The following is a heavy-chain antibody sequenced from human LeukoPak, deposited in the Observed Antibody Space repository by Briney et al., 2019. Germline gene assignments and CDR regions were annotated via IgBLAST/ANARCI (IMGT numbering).Heavy chain of an antibody. CDR3: ARDWGGDFLIGSYYNY. J-gene: IGHJ4*02. V-gene: IGHV1-3*01. Sequence: GASVKVSCKASGYTFTSYAMHWVRQAPGQRLEWMGWINAGNGNTKYSQKFQGRVTITRDTSASTAYMELSSLRSEDTAVYYCARDWGGDFLIGSYYNYWGQGTLVTVSS. CDR1: GYTFTSYA. CDR2: INAGNGNT. D-gene: IGHD1-26*01.